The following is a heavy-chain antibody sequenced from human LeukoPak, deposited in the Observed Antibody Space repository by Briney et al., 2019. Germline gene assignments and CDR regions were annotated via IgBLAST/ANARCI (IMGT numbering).Heavy chain of an antibody. CDR3: AKDDFGGTMIED. CDR1: GFTFDDYA. Sequence: AEGSLRLSCAASGFTFDDYAMHWVRQAPGKGLEWVSGISWNSGSIGYADSVKGRFTISRDNAKNSLYLQMNSLRAEDTALYYCAKDDFGGTMIEDWGQGTLVTVSS. CDR2: ISWNSGSI. V-gene: IGHV3-9*01. D-gene: IGHD3-22*01. J-gene: IGHJ4*02.